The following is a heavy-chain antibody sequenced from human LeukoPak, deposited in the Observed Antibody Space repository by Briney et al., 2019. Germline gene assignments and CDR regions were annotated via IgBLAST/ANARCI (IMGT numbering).Heavy chain of an antibody. V-gene: IGHV3-66*01. CDR3: ARYSDRGEWYPSY. Sequence: PGGSLRLSCAATGFTVSSSYMSWARQAPGKGLEWVSVIYSGGSTYYADSVKGRFTISRDSSKNMVYLQMNSLRAEDTAVYYCARYSDRGEWYPSYWGQGTLVTVSS. CDR1: GFTVSSSY. D-gene: IGHD3-3*01. J-gene: IGHJ4*02. CDR2: IYSGGST.